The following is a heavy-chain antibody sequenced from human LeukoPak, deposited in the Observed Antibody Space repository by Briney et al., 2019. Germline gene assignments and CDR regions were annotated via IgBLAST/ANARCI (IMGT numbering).Heavy chain of an antibody. J-gene: IGHJ3*02. Sequence: GGSLRLSCAASGFTFSSYSMNWVRQAPGKGLEWVSYISSSSSTIYYADSVKGRFTISRDNAKNSLYLQMNSLRAEDTAVYYCARGPRVDGYTLRAFDIWGQGTMVTVSS. CDR2: ISSSSSTI. D-gene: IGHD5-24*01. CDR3: ARGPRVDGYTLRAFDI. V-gene: IGHV3-48*01. CDR1: GFTFSSYS.